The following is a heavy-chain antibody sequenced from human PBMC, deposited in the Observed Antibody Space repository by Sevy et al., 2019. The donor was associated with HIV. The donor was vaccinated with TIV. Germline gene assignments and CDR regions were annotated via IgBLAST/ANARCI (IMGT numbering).Heavy chain of an antibody. V-gene: IGHV3-33*01. CDR1: GFTFSSYG. CDR2: IWYDGSNK. CDR3: ARAACSGGSCYPLNAFDI. J-gene: IGHJ3*02. Sequence: GGSLRLSCAASGFTFSSYGMHWVRQAPGKGLEWVAVIWYDGSNKYYADSVKGRFTISRDNSKNTLHLQMNSLRAEATAVYYCARAACSGGSCYPLNAFDIWGQGTMVTVSS. D-gene: IGHD2-15*01.